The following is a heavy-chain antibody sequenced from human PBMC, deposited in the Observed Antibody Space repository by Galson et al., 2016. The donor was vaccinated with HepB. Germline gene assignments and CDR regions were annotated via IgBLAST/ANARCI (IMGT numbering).Heavy chain of an antibody. CDR1: GFSFSTSG. CDR2: ISSSSTYI. CDR3: ARPPRD. V-gene: IGHV3-21*01. J-gene: IGHJ4*02. Sequence: SLRLSCAASGFSFSTSGLNWVRQAPGKRLEWVSSISSSSTYISYADSVKGRFTVSRDNARNSLFLHMNSLRAEDTAVYYCARPPRDWGQGTLVTVSS.